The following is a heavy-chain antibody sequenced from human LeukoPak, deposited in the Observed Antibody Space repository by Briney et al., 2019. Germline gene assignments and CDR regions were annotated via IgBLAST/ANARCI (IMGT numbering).Heavy chain of an antibody. D-gene: IGHD6-19*01. CDR3: ARGSRPKQWLVRNAFDI. Sequence: ASVKVSCKASGYTFTGYYMHWVRQAPGQGLEWMGWINPNSGGTNYAQKFQGRVTMTRDTSISTAYMELSRLRSDDTAVYYCARGSRPKQWLVRNAFDIWGQGTMVTVSS. J-gene: IGHJ3*02. CDR1: GYTFTGYY. CDR2: INPNSGGT. V-gene: IGHV1-2*02.